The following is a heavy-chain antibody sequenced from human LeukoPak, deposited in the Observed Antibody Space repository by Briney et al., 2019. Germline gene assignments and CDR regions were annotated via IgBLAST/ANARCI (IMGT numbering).Heavy chain of an antibody. V-gene: IGHV3-23*01. CDR3: TKRGAYGSGRSYFFEF. CDR2: ISGSGGET. Sequence: GSLRLSCAASGFTFSSHAMSWVRQAPGKGLEWVSSISGSGGETFYADSVKGRFAISRDNVKNTLDLQMNSLRVEDTAVYYCTKRGAYGSGRSYFFEFWGQGILVTVSS. D-gene: IGHD2-15*01. CDR1: GFTFSSHA. J-gene: IGHJ4*02.